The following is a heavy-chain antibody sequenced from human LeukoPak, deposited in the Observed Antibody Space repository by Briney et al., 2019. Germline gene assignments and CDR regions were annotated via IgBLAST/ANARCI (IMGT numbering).Heavy chain of an antibody. Sequence: ASVKVSCKASGYTFTGYYMHWVRQAPGQGLEWMGWINPNSGGTNYAQKFQGRVTMTRDTSISTAYMELSRLRSDDTAVYYCARDLRVSPNHYYGSGSYAYWGQGTLVTVSS. CDR3: ARDLRVSPNHYYGSGSYAY. CDR1: GYTFTGYY. D-gene: IGHD3-10*01. J-gene: IGHJ4*02. CDR2: INPNSGGT. V-gene: IGHV1-2*02.